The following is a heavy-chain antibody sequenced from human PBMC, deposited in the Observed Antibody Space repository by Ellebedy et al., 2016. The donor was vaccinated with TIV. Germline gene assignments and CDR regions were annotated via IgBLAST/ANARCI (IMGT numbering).Heavy chain of an antibody. Sequence: ASVKVSCKASGGTFSSYAISWVRQAPGQGLEWMGGIIPIFGTANYAQKFQGRVTITADKSTSTAYMELSSLRCEDTAVYYCARAPPLFGDLGYYYYGMDVWGQGTTVTVSS. J-gene: IGHJ6*02. CDR1: GGTFSSYA. D-gene: IGHD2-21*02. CDR3: ARAPPLFGDLGYYYYGMDV. V-gene: IGHV1-69*06. CDR2: IIPIFGTA.